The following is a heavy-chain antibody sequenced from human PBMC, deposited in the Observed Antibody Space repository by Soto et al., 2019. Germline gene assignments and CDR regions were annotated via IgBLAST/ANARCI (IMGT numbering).Heavy chain of an antibody. CDR2: IYYSGST. CDR3: ARHYYDILTGYRWFDP. J-gene: IGHJ5*02. Sequence: SETLSLTCTVSGGSISSGDYYWSWIRQPPGKGLEWIGYIYYSGSTNYNPSLKSRVTISVDTSKNQFSLKLSSVTAADTAVYYCARHYYDILTGYRWFDPWGQGTLVTVSS. V-gene: IGHV4-61*08. CDR1: GGSISSGDYY. D-gene: IGHD3-9*01.